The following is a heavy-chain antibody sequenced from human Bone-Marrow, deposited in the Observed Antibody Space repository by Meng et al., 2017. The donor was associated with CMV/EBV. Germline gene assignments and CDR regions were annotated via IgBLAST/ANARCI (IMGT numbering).Heavy chain of an antibody. J-gene: IGHJ4*02. CDR3: ARRQSQDYSKTQCDY. CDR2: IYPGDSTT. D-gene: IGHD4-11*01. CDR1: GYTFAIYW. V-gene: IGHV5-51*01. Sequence: GESLKISCNACGYTFAIYWIGWVRQVPGKGLEWMGIIYPGDSTTKYSPSFQGQVTISADESISTAYLQWSSLKASDTAMYYCARRQSQDYSKTQCDYWGQGTLVTVSS.